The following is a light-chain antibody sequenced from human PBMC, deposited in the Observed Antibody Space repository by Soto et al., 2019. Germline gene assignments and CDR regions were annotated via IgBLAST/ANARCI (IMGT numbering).Light chain of an antibody. CDR3: QQSSSSPIT. CDR2: GAS. V-gene: IGKV3-15*01. J-gene: IGKJ1*01. CDR1: QSVGNN. Sequence: EIVMTQSPGTLSVSPGERVTLSCRASQSVGNNLAWHQQKPGQAPRLLIYGASTRATGFPDRFSGSGSGTDFTLTISRLEAEDFAVYYCQQSSSSPITFGQGTKVDIK.